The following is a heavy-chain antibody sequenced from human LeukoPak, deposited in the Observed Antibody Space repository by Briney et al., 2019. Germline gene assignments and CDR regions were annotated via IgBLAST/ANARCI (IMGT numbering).Heavy chain of an antibody. Sequence: GGSLRLSCSASDLSFRNVWMSWVRQAPGKGLEWVGRISSKSDGGTTDYAAPVKGRFTISRDDSTNTLSLQMSSLKAEDTALYFCITEPHDYGDFTFGYWGQGTLVTVSS. V-gene: IGHV3-15*01. CDR3: ITEPHDYGDFTFGY. CDR1: DLSFRNVW. J-gene: IGHJ4*02. D-gene: IGHD4-17*01. CDR2: ISSKSDGGTT.